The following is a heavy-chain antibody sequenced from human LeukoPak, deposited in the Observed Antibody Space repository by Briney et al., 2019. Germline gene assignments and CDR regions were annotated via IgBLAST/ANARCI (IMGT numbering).Heavy chain of an antibody. CDR3: ARWISSGWYPNYFDY. CDR2: IYYSGST. CDR1: GGSISSSSYY. J-gene: IGHJ4*02. V-gene: IGHV4-39*01. D-gene: IGHD6-19*01. Sequence: SETLSLTCTVSGGSISSSSYYWGWIRQPPGKGLEWIGSIYYSGSTYYNPSLKSRVTISVDTSKNQFPLKLSSVTAADTAVYYCARWISSGWYPNYFDYWGQGTLVTVSS.